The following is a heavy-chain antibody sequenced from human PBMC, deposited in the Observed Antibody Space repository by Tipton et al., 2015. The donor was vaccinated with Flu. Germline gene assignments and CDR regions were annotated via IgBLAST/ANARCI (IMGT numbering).Heavy chain of an antibody. CDR1: GFTFSDYY. J-gene: IGHJ6*03. D-gene: IGHD4-17*01. V-gene: IGHV3-11*01. CDR2: ISSSGSTI. CDR3: ARNYGDGYYYYYYMDV. Sequence: GSLRLSCAASGFTFSDYYMSWIRQAPGKGLEWVSYISSSGSTIYYADSVKGRFTISRDNAKNSLYLQMNSLRAEDTAVYYCARNYGDGYYYYYYMDVWGKGTTVTVSS.